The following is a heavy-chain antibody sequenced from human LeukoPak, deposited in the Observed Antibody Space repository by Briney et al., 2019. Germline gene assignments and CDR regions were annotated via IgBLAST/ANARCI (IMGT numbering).Heavy chain of an antibody. CDR3: ARHAARRALYYYYGMDV. J-gene: IGHJ6*04. CDR2: ISAYNGNT. Sequence: ASVKLSFTASGYTFTSYGISWVRQAPGQGLELMGLISAYNGNTNYAQKLQGRVTMTIDTSTSTAYMELRSLRSDDTAVYYCARHAARRALYYYYGMDVWGKGTTVTVSS. CDR1: GYTFTSYG. V-gene: IGHV1-18*04. D-gene: IGHD6-6*01.